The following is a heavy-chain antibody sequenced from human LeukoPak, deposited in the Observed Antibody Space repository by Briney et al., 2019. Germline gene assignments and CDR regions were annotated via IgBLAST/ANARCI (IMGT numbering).Heavy chain of an antibody. V-gene: IGHV3-11*04. J-gene: IGHJ4*02. CDR2: ISSSGSTI. CDR3: ATDIVATLGDY. CDR1: GLTFSDYY. Sequence: GGSLRLSCAASGLTFSDYYMSWIRQAPGKGLEWVSYISSSGSTIYYADSVKGRFTISRDNAKNSLYLQMNSLRAEDTAVYYCATDIVATLGDYWGQGTLVTVSS. D-gene: IGHD5-12*01.